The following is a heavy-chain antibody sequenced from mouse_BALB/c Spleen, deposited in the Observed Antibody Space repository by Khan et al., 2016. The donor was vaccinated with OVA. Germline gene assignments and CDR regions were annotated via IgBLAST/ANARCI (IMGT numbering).Heavy chain of an antibody. CDR3: ATLYGNEPY. Sequence: VKLQESGPGLVAPSQSLSITCTVSGFSLTNYGVHWLRQPPGKGLVWLGVIWAGGSTNYNSALMSRLSISKDNSKGQVFLKMNSLQTDDTAMYYCATLYGNEPYWGQGTLVTVSA. CDR2: IWAGGST. CDR1: GFSLTNYG. V-gene: IGHV2-9*02. D-gene: IGHD2-1*01. J-gene: IGHJ3*01.